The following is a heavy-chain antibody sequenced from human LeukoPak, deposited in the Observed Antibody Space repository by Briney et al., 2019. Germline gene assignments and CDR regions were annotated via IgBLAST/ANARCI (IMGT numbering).Heavy chain of an antibody. CDR2: ISYDGSNK. J-gene: IGHJ5*02. V-gene: IGHV3-30-3*01. D-gene: IGHD2-15*01. CDR3: ARDGERYCSGGSCYFTNWFDP. CDR1: GFTFSSYA. Sequence: GRSLRLSCAASGFTFSSYAMHWVRQAPGKGVEGVAVISYDGSNKYYADSVKGGFTISRDNSKNTLYLQMNSLRAEDTAVYYCARDGERYCSGGSCYFTNWFDPWGQGTLVTVSS.